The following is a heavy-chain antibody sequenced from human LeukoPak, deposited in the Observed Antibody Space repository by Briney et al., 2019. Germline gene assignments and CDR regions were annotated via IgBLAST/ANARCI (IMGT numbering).Heavy chain of an antibody. Sequence: SETLSLACTVSGGSISSYYWSWIRQPPGKGLEWIGYTYYSGSTNYNPSLKSRVTISVDTSKNQFSLKLSSVTAADTAVYYCAKGDRGYFDYWGQGTLVTVSS. CDR3: AKGDRGYFDY. V-gene: IGHV4-59*01. D-gene: IGHD2-21*02. CDR2: TYYSGST. J-gene: IGHJ4*02. CDR1: GGSISSYY.